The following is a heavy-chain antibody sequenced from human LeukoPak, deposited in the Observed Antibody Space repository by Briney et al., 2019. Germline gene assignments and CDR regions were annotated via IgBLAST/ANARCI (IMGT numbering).Heavy chain of an antibody. CDR2: ISGYNGVV. CDR3: ARGAIFGADTSPIYYYGLDV. J-gene: IGHJ6*02. V-gene: IGHV1-18*01. Sequence: GASVKVSCTTSGYTFRSYGITWVRPAPGQGLEWMGWISGYNGVVHYAQKVQGRVTMTTDTSTMTAYMELRSLRSADTAVYYCARGAIFGADTSPIYYYGLDVWGQGTTITVSS. CDR1: GYTFRSYG. D-gene: IGHD3-3*01.